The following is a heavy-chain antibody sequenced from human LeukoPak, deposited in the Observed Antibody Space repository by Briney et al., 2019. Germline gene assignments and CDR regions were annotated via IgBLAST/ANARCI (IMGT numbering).Heavy chain of an antibody. V-gene: IGHV4-39*07. Sequence: SETLSLTCSVSGDSISSSSYYWGWIRQPPGKGLEWIGSIYYSGSTYYNLSLKSRVTISVDTSKNQFSLKLSSVTAADTAVYYCAREERPRRSAFDIWGQGTMVTVSS. CDR1: GDSISSSSYY. CDR2: IYYSGST. J-gene: IGHJ3*02. CDR3: AREERPRRSAFDI. D-gene: IGHD5-24*01.